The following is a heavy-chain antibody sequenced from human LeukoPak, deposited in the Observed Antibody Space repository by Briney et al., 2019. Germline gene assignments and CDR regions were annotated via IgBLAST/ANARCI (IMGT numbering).Heavy chain of an antibody. CDR2: VSNSGSST. J-gene: IGHJ2*01. Sequence: GGSLRLSCAASGFSFSSCAMNWVRQAPGKGLEWVSGVSNSGSSTYYTDSSRGRFTISRDNSKSTVSLQMNSLRVEDTAVYYCVKDFTQESHNWYFDLWGRGTLVTVSS. CDR3: VKDFTQESHNWYFDL. V-gene: IGHV3-23*01. CDR1: GFSFSSCA.